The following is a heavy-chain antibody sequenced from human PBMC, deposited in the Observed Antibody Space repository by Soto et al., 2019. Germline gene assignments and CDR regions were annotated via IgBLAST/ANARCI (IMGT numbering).Heavy chain of an antibody. Sequence: ASVKVSCKAPRDTFTSYYINWVRQAPGQGLEWMGVINPHGGSTAYAQKFKGRVTLTRDTSAGTVYMEVSSLTSEDTAMYYCARSSGGNFGIIIEGTNWFGPWGQGTLVTVSS. V-gene: IGHV1-46*01. CDR2: INPHGGST. CDR3: ARSSGGNFGIIIEGTNWFGP. D-gene: IGHD1-26*01. CDR1: RDTFTSYY. J-gene: IGHJ5*02.